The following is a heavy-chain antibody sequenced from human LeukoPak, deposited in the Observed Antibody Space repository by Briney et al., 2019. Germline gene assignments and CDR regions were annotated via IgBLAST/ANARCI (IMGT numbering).Heavy chain of an antibody. J-gene: IGHJ4*02. CDR1: GFTFSSYG. D-gene: IGHD3-22*01. CDR2: IRHDGSYQ. CDR3: AKNRDSSDYPRDFDY. Sequence: SGGSLRLSCAAFGFTFSSYGMHWVRQTPGKGLDWVAFIRHDGSYQQYADSVKGRFTVSRDNSKDMVYLQMNSLRTEDTAVYYCAKNRDSSDYPRDFDYWGQGTLVTVSS. V-gene: IGHV3-30*02.